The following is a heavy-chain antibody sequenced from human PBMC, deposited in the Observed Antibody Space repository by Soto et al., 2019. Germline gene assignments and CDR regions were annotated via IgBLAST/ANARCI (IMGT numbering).Heavy chain of an antibody. J-gene: IGHJ6*03. CDR3: ARSTYNQLQTPYYYYYYMDV. CDR1: GGSISSYY. D-gene: IGHD1-20*01. CDR2: IYYTGST. Sequence: SETLSLTCTVSGGSISSYYWSWIRQPPGKGLELIGYIYYTGSTNYNPSLKSPVTISVDTSKNQFSLRLSSVTAVDTAVYYCARSTYNQLQTPYYYYYYMDVWGKGTTVTVSS. V-gene: IGHV4-59*01.